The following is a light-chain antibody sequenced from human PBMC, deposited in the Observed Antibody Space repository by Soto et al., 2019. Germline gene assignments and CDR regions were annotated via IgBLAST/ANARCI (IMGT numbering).Light chain of an antibody. CDR2: EGS. CDR1: QNINNW. CDR3: QQYNSYSYT. J-gene: IGKJ2*01. V-gene: IGKV1-5*03. Sequence: DFQMTQSPSTLSASVGDRVTITCRASQNINNWLAWYQQKPGKAPKRPIYEGSNLPSGVRSRLSASGSGTEFILTIRSLQPDDFATYYCQQYNSYSYTFGQGTKVDIK.